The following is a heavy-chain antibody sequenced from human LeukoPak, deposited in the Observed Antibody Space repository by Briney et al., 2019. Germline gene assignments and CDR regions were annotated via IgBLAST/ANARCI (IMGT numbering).Heavy chain of an antibody. J-gene: IGHJ6*02. CDR2: IKRDGSEK. D-gene: IGHD3-10*01. CDR3: ARIPAGYFYDSVRDVGMDV. V-gene: IGHV3-7*01. Sequence: GGSLRLSCAASGFSFSSYWMSWVRQAPGKGLEWVANIKRDGSEKYYVDSVKGRFTISRDNAKNSLYLQMNSLRVEDTAVYYCARIPAGYFYDSVRDVGMDVWGQGTTGTVSS. CDR1: GFSFSSYW.